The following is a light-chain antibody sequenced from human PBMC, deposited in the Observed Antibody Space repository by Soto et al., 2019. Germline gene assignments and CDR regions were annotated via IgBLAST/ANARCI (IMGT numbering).Light chain of an antibody. J-gene: IGKJ1*01. CDR3: QQYNSYSQ. CDR1: QSISTW. V-gene: IGKV1-5*01. Sequence: DIQMTQSPSTLSSSLGDKVTINCRASQSISTWLAWYQQKPGKAPKLLIYDASSLESGVPSRFSGSGSGTEFTLTISNLQPDDFATYYCQQYNSYSQFGQGTKVDIK. CDR2: DAS.